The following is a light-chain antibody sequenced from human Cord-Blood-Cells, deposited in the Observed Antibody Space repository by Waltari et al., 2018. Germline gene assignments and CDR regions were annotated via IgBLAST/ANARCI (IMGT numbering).Light chain of an antibody. V-gene: IGKV3-20*01. J-gene: IGKJ2*01. CDR2: GAS. CDR1: QRVSSSY. CDR3: QQYGSSYT. Sequence: EIVLTQSPGTLSLSPGERATLSCRASQRVSSSYLAWYQQKPGQAPRLLIYGASSRATGIPDRFSGSGSGTDFTLTISSLEPEDFAVYYCQQYGSSYTFGQGTKLEIK.